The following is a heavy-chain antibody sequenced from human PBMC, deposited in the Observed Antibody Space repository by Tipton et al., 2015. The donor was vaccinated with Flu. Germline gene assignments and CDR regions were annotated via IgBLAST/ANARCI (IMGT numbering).Heavy chain of an antibody. Sequence: GSLRLSCAASGFTFSSYAMSWVRQAPGKGLEWVSAISGSGGSTYYADSVKGRFTISRDNSKNTLYLQMNSLRAEDTAVYYCATRITMVRGQGAFDIWGQGTMVTVSS. CDR2: ISGSGGST. J-gene: IGHJ3*02. CDR3: ATRITMVRGQGAFDI. V-gene: IGHV3-23*01. D-gene: IGHD3-10*01. CDR1: GFTFSSYA.